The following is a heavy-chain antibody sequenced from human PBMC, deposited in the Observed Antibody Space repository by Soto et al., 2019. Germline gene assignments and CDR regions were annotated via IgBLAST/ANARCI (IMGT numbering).Heavy chain of an antibody. J-gene: IGHJ4*02. D-gene: IGHD3-22*01. CDR1: GGSISSSSYY. CDR3: ARSYYDSSGGIDY. CDR2: IYYSGST. Sequence: SETLSHTCTVSGGSISSSSYYWGWIRQPPGKGLEWIGSIYYSGSTYYNPSLKSRVTISVDTSKNQFSLNLSSVTAADTAVYYCARSYYDSSGGIDYWGQGTLVTVSS. V-gene: IGHV4-39*01.